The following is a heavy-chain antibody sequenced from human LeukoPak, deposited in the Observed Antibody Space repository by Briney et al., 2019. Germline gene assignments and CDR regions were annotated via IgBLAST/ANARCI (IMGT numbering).Heavy chain of an antibody. Sequence: PGGSLRLSCAASGFIFSSYSMHWVRQAPGKGLEWASYISSGSGTIYYAESVKGRFTTSRDNAKNSLYLQMNSLRAEDTAVYYCARSIAGETQYWGQGTLVTVSS. D-gene: IGHD6-6*01. CDR2: ISSGSGTI. CDR3: ARSIAGETQY. J-gene: IGHJ4*02. CDR1: GFIFSSYS. V-gene: IGHV3-48*04.